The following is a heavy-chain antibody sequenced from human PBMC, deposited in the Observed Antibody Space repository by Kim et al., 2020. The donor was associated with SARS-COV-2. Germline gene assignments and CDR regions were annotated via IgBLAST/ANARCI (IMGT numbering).Heavy chain of an antibody. CDR2: ISKSSYR. CDR1: GFAFSSFN. CDR3: ASEDCSDSTCYY. Sequence: GGSLRLSCAASGFAFSSFNMNWVRQAPGKGLEWVSSISKSSYRFYADSVKGRFTISRDNAQNLLYLQMNSMRAEDTAIYYCASEDCSDSTCYYWGQGALVTVPS. J-gene: IGHJ1*01. V-gene: IGHV3-21*01. D-gene: IGHD3-22*01.